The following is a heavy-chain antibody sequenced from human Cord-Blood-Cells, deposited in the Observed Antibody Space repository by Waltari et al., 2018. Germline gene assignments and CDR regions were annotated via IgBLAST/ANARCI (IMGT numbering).Heavy chain of an antibody. CDR1: GFTFGDYA. V-gene: IGHV3-9*01. Sequence: EVQLVESGGGLVPPGRSLRLSCAASGFTFGDYAMHWVQQAPGKGLEGVSGISWNSGNIGYADSVKGRFTISRDNAKNALYLQRNSLRAEDTALYYCAKGDYSNYPNYYYYGMDVWGQGP. J-gene: IGHJ6*02. D-gene: IGHD4-4*01. CDR3: AKGDYSNYPNYYYYGMDV. CDR2: ISWNSGNI.